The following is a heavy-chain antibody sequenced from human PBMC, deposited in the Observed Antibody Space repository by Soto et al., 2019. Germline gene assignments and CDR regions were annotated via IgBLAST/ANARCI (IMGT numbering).Heavy chain of an antibody. V-gene: IGHV4-39*01. CDR2: IYYSGST. Sequence: PSETLSLTCTVSGGSIGSSSYYWGWIRQPPGKGLEWIGSIYYSGSTYYNPSLKSRVTISVDTSKNQFSLKLSSVTAADTAVYYCARRLVVVVAASYDAFDIWGQGTMVTVSS. CDR1: GGSIGSSSYY. CDR3: ARRLVVVVAASYDAFDI. J-gene: IGHJ3*02. D-gene: IGHD2-15*01.